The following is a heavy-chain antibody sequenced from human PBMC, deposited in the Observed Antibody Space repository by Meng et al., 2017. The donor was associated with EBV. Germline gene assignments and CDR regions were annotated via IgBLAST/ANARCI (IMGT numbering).Heavy chain of an antibody. CDR3: ARAEIAAAGRLDY. D-gene: IGHD6-13*01. Sequence: QWRLLQSGVEVKQPGSSVKVSCKASGGTFSSYAISWVRQAPGQGLEWMGGIIPIFGTANYAQKFQGRVTITADKSTSTAYMELSSLRSEDTAVYYCARAEIAAAGRLDYWGQGTLVTVSS. CDR2: IIPIFGTA. J-gene: IGHJ4*02. CDR1: GGTFSSYA. V-gene: IGHV1-69*06.